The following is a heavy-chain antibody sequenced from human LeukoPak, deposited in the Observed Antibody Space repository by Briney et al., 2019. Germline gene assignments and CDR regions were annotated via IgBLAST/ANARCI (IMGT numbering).Heavy chain of an antibody. D-gene: IGHD5-24*01. CDR3: ARSVDVDY. J-gene: IGHJ4*02. Sequence: GGSLRLSCAASGFTFNNYYMSWVRQAPGKGLGCVSCISSSSSTIYYADSVKGRFTISRDKAKNSLYLQMNALRAEDTAVYYCARSVDVDYWGQGILVTVSP. CDR2: ISSSSSTI. V-gene: IGHV3-48*01. CDR1: GFTFNNYY.